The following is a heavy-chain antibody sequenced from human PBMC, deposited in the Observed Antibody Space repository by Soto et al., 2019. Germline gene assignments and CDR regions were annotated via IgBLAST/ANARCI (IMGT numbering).Heavy chain of an antibody. V-gene: IGHV4-39*01. CDR1: GGSISSSSYY. CDR2: IYYSGST. J-gene: IGHJ1*01. D-gene: IGHD6-19*01. Sequence: SETLSLTCTVSGGSISSSSYYWGWIRQPPGKGLEWIGSIYYSGSTYYNPSLKSRVTISVDTSKNQFSLKLSSVTAADTAVYYCASKYSSGWKPRGYFQHWGQGTLVTVSS. CDR3: ASKYSSGWKPRGYFQH.